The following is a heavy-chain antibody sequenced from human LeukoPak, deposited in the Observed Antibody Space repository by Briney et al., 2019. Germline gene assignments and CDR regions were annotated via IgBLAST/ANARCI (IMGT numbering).Heavy chain of an antibody. D-gene: IGHD2-15*01. Sequence: ASVKVSCKASGYTFRNYAITWVRQAPGQGLERMGWITAYNGNTDYAQKFRGRVTMTTDTSTATAYMELTNLDSDGTAVYYCARDCSGGTCSSFWLDPWGQGTLVTVSS. V-gene: IGHV1-18*01. CDR3: ARDCSGGTCSSFWLDP. J-gene: IGHJ5*02. CDR1: GYTFRNYA. CDR2: ITAYNGNT.